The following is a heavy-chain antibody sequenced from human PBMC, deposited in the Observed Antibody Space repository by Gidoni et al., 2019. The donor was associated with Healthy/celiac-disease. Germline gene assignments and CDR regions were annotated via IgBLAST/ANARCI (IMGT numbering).Heavy chain of an antibody. V-gene: IGHV4-34*01. Sequence: QVQLQQWGAGLLKPSETLSLTCAVYGGSFSGYYWRWIRQPPGKGLEWIGEINHSGSTNYNPSLKSRVTISVDTSKNQCSLKLSSVTAADTAVYYCARAGTIAARQGGMDVWGQGTTVTVSS. D-gene: IGHD6-6*01. J-gene: IGHJ6*02. CDR1: GGSFSGYY. CDR3: ARAGTIAARQGGMDV. CDR2: INHSGST.